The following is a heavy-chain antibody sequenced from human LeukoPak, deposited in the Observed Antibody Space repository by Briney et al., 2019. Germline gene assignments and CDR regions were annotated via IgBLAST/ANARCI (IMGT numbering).Heavy chain of an antibody. V-gene: IGHV4-39*01. CDR1: GGSISSSGYY. CDR3: ARHEYSGSYYGLSWFDP. J-gene: IGHJ5*02. Sequence: SSETLSLTCTVSGGSISSSGYYWGWIRQPPGKGLEWIACIYYSGSTYYNPSLKGRVTISLDTSKNQLSLQLSSLTAADTAVYYCARHEYSGSYYGLSWFDPWGQGTLVTVSS. CDR2: IYYSGST. D-gene: IGHD1-26*01.